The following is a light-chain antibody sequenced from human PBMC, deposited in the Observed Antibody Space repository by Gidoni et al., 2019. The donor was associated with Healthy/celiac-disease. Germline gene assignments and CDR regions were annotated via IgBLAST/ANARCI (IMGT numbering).Light chain of an antibody. Sequence: AIQMTQSPSSLSASVGDRVTITCRASQGIRNDLGWYQQKPGKAPKLLIYTASSLQSGVPSRFSGSGSGTDFTLTISSLQPEDFATYYCPQDYNYPRTFGQXTKVEIK. CDR3: PQDYNYPRT. CDR2: TAS. V-gene: IGKV1-6*01. J-gene: IGKJ1*01. CDR1: QGIRND.